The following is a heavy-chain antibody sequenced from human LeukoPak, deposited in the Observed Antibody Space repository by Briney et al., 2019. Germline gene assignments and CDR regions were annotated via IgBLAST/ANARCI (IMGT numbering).Heavy chain of an antibody. V-gene: IGHV3-7*05. CDR2: IKQDGSEK. CDR1: GFTFSTYW. Sequence: GGSLRLSCAAPGFTFSTYWMNWVRQAPGKGLEWVANIKQDGSEKYYVDSVKGRFTISRDNAKNSLYLQMNSLRAEDTAVYYCARDYDAFDIWGQGTMVTVSS. CDR3: ARDYDAFDI. J-gene: IGHJ3*02.